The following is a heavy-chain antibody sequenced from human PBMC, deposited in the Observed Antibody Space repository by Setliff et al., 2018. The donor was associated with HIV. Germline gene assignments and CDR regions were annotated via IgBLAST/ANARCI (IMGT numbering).Heavy chain of an antibody. D-gene: IGHD5-12*01. CDR2: IHGDGSST. CDR3: HSGYDTEEQSYFDY. V-gene: IGHV3-74*01. J-gene: IGHJ4*02. Sequence: PGGSLRLSCAASGFTFSSYWMHWVRQAPGKGLVWVSRIHGDGSSTSYADSVKGRFTISRDNAKNTLYLKMNSLRAEDTGVYYCHSGYDTEEQSYFDYWGQGTLVTVSS. CDR1: GFTFSSYW.